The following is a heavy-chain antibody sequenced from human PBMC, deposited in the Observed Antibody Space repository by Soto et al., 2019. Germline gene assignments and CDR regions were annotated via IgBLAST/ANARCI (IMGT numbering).Heavy chain of an antibody. CDR2: ISSSSSTI. J-gene: IGHJ4*02. D-gene: IGHD3-10*01. Sequence: GGSLRLSCAASGFTFSSYSMNWVRQAPGKGLEWVSYISSSSSTIYYADSVKGRFTISRDNAKNSLYLQMNSLRAEDTAVYYCARVFLRYYYGSGPRGYFDYWGQGTLVTVSS. CDR1: GFTFSSYS. V-gene: IGHV3-48*01. CDR3: ARVFLRYYYGSGPRGYFDY.